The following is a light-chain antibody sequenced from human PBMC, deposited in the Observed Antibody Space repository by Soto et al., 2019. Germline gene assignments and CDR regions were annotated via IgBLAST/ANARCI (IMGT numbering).Light chain of an antibody. CDR2: EVS. CDR1: SXDVGGYNY. V-gene: IGLV2-14*01. Sequence: QSVLAQPASVSGSRGQSVTISCTGTSXDVGGYNYVSWYQQHPGKAPKLLIYEVSSRPSGASDRFSGSKSGNTASLTISWLQAEDEADYYCSSYTTSTTYVFGTGTKVTVL. J-gene: IGLJ1*01. CDR3: SSYTTSTTYV.